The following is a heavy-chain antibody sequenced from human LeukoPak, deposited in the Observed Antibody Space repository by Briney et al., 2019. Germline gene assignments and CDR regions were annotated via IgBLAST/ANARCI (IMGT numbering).Heavy chain of an antibody. CDR1: GFTFSDAW. J-gene: IGHJ4*02. CDR3: ARDKIVGATHFDS. Sequence: GGSLRLSCAASGFTFSDAWMSWVRQAPGKGLEYVSGISSNRVATYYANSVKGRFTISRDNSKNTLYLQMASLRAEDMAVYYCARDKIVGATHFDSWGQGALVTVSS. D-gene: IGHD1-26*01. CDR2: ISSNRVAT. V-gene: IGHV3-64*01.